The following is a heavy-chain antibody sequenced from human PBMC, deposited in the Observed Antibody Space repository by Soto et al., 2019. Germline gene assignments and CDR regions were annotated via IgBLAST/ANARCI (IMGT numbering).Heavy chain of an antibody. CDR1: GFTFSSYA. Sequence: EVQLLESGGGLVQPGGSLRLSCAASGFTFSSYAMSWVRQAPGKGLEWVSAISGSGGSTYYADSVKGRFTISRDNSKNTLYLQMNSLRTEDTAVYYCAKPSPPYSSSTGRWFDPWGQGTLVTVSS. CDR3: AKPSPPYSSSTGRWFDP. V-gene: IGHV3-23*01. D-gene: IGHD6-6*01. CDR2: ISGSGGST. J-gene: IGHJ5*02.